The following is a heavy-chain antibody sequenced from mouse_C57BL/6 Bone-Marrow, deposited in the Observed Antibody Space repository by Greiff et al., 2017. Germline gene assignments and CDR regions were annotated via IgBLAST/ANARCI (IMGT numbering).Heavy chain of an antibody. CDR1: GFSFNTYA. CDR3: VRHYDGYDAMDY. CDR2: IRSKSNNYAT. D-gene: IGHD2-3*01. V-gene: IGHV10-1*01. Sequence: EVMLVESGGGLVQPKGSLKLSCAASGFSFNTYAMNWVRQAPGKGLEWVARIRSKSNNYATYYADSVKDRFTIYRDDSESMLYLQMNNLKTEDTAMYYCVRHYDGYDAMDYWGQGTSVTVSS. J-gene: IGHJ4*01.